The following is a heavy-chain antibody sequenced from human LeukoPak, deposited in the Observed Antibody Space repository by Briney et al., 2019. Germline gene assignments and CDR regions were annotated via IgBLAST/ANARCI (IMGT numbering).Heavy chain of an antibody. Sequence: PSETLSLTCTVSGYSISSGYYWGWIRQPPGKGLEWIGSIYHSGSTYYNPSLKSRVTISVDTSKNQFSLKLSSVTAADTAVYYCARDFDASRWGSYGAFDIWGQGTMVTVSS. J-gene: IGHJ3*02. D-gene: IGHD1-26*01. CDR1: GYSISSGYY. V-gene: IGHV4-38-2*02. CDR3: ARDFDASRWGSYGAFDI. CDR2: IYHSGST.